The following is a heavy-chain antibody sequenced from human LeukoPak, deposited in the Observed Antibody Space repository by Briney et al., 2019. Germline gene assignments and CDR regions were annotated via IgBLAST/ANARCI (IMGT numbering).Heavy chain of an antibody. CDR2: IKQDGSEK. J-gene: IGHJ4*02. CDR3: ARDPNTAWFGELFLDY. D-gene: IGHD3-10*01. V-gene: IGHV3-7*01. Sequence: PGGSLRLSCAASGFTFSSYWMSWVCQAPGKGLEWVANIKQDGSEKYYVDSVKGRFTISRDNAKNSLYLQMNSLRAEDTAVYYCARDPNTAWFGELFLDYWGQGTLVTVSS. CDR1: GFTFSSYW.